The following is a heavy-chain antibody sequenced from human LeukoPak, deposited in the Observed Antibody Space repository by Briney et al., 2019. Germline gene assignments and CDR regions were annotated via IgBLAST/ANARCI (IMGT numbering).Heavy chain of an antibody. D-gene: IGHD2-2*01. Sequence: SETLSLTCAVYGGSFSGYYWNWIRQPPGKGLEWIGEINDSGSTNYNPSLKSRVTISVDTSKNQFSLKLTSVTAADTAVYYFARGCSSSSCWLFDPWGQGTLVTVSS. V-gene: IGHV4-34*01. CDR1: GGSFSGYY. J-gene: IGHJ5*02. CDR3: ARGCSSSSCWLFDP. CDR2: INDSGST.